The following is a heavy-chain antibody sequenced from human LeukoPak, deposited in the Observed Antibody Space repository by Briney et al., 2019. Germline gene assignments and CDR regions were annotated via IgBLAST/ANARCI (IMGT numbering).Heavy chain of an antibody. CDR3: ARVGNSEYSSGWET. CDR2: IIPILGIA. CDR1: GYTFTSYD. D-gene: IGHD6-19*01. J-gene: IGHJ5*02. Sequence: SVKVPCKASGYTFTSYDINWVRQATGQGLEWMGRIIPILGIANYAQKFQGRVTITADKSTSTAYMELSSLRSEDTAVYYCARVGNSEYSSGWETWGQGTLVTVSS. V-gene: IGHV1-69*04.